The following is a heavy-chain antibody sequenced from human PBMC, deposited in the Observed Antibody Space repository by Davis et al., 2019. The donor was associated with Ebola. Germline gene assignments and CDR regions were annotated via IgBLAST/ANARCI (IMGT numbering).Heavy chain of an antibody. CDR1: GFIFSAYG. CDR3: TKGPYSRSSWFDP. Sequence: GESLKISCAASGFIFSAYGMHWVRQAPGKGLEWVAVISYDGSNRYYADSVKGRFTISRDNSKNTLYLHMNSLRPEDTAVYYCTKGPYSRSSWFDPWGQGTLVTVSS. V-gene: IGHV3-30*18. J-gene: IGHJ5*02. D-gene: IGHD3-22*01. CDR2: ISYDGSNR.